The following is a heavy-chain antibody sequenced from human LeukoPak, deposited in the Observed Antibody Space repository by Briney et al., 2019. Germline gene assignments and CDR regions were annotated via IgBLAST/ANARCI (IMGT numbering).Heavy chain of an antibody. D-gene: IGHD4-23*01. V-gene: IGHV4-39*01. CDR3: ARSLRWGNFDY. J-gene: IGHJ4*02. CDR2: IYYSGST. CDR1: GGSISSSSYY. Sequence: SETLSLTCTVSGGSISSSSYYWGWIRQPPGKGLEWIGSIYYSGSTYYNPSLKSRVTISVDTSKNQFSLKLSSVTAADTAVYYCARSLRWGNFDYWGQGTLVTVSS.